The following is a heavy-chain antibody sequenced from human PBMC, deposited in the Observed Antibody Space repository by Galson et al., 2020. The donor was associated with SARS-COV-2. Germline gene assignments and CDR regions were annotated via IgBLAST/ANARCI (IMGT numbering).Heavy chain of an antibody. D-gene: IGHD2-21*02. CDR1: GFTFSSYS. Sequence: TGGSLRLSCAASGFTFSSYSMNWVRQAPGKGLEWVSSISSSSSYIYYADSVKGRFTISRDNAKNSLYLQMNSLRAEDTAVYYCARATPSPNCGGDCYFGYWGQGTLVTVSS. V-gene: IGHV3-21*01. CDR3: ARATPSPNCGGDCYFGY. CDR2: ISSSSSYI. J-gene: IGHJ4*02.